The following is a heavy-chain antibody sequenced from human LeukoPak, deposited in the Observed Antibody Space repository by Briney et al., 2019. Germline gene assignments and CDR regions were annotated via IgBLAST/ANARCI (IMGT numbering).Heavy chain of an antibody. CDR1: GGTFSSYA. CDR2: IIPIFGTA. V-gene: IGHV1-69*05. Sequence: SVKVSCKASGGTFSSYAISWVRQAPGQGLEWMGGIIPIFGTANYAQKFQGRVTITTDESTSTAYMKLSSLRSEDTAVYYCARVTRDTAMVTHWYFDLWGRGTLVTVSS. CDR3: ARVTRDTAMVTHWYFDL. D-gene: IGHD5-18*01. J-gene: IGHJ2*01.